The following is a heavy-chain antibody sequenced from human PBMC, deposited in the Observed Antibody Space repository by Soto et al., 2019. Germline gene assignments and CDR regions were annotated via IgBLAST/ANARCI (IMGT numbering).Heavy chain of an antibody. D-gene: IGHD6-13*01. Sequence: EVQLVESGGGLIQPGGSLRLSCAASGFTVSSNYMSWVRQAPGKGLEWVSVIYSGGSTYYADSVKGRFTISRDNSKNTLYLQMNSLRAEDTAVYYCARLMAVAGTNAFDIWGQGTMVTVSS. CDR2: IYSGGST. CDR1: GFTVSSNY. J-gene: IGHJ3*02. CDR3: ARLMAVAGTNAFDI. V-gene: IGHV3-53*01.